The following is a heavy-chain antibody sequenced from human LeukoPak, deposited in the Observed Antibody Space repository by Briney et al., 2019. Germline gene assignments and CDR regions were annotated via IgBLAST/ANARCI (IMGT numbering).Heavy chain of an antibody. CDR3: AKDALLGYCSGGSCYSSSDY. V-gene: IGHV3-23*01. Sequence: GGSLRLSCAASGFTFSSYAMSWVRQAPGKGLEWVSAISGSGGSTYYADSVKGRFTISRDNSKNTLYLQMNSLRAEDTAVYYCAKDALLGYCSGGSCYSSSDYWGQGTLVTVSS. D-gene: IGHD2-15*01. CDR1: GFTFSSYA. CDR2: ISGSGGST. J-gene: IGHJ4*02.